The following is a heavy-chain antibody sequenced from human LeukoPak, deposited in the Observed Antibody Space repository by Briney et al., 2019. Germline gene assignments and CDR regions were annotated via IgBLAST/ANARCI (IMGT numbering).Heavy chain of an antibody. D-gene: IGHD4-17*01. CDR2: IYSGGST. V-gene: IGHV3-53*01. J-gene: IGHJ4*02. CDR3: ARDRDSGDYTAATGDY. CDR1: GFTVSSNY. Sequence: PGGSLRLSCAASGFTVSSNYMSWVRQAPGKGLGWVSVIYSGGSTYYADSVKGRFTISRDNSKNTLYLQMNSLRAEDTAVYYCARDRDSGDYTAATGDYWGQGTLVTVSS.